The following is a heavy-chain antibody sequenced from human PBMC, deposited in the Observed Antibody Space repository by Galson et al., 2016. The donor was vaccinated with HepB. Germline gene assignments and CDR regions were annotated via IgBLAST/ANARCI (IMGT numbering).Heavy chain of an antibody. CDR1: GYTFTSYA. Sequence: SVKVSCKASGYTFTSYAMHWVRQAPGQRLEWMGWINAGNGNTKYSKKFQGRVTITRDTSASIAYMELSSLRSEDTAVYYCARDLELVYAMNGMDVWGQGTTVTVSS. CDR2: INAGNGNT. J-gene: IGHJ6*02. D-gene: IGHD2-8*01. CDR3: ARDLELVYAMNGMDV. V-gene: IGHV1-3*01.